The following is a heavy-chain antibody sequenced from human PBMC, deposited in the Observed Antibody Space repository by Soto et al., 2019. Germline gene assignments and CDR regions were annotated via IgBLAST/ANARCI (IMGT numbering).Heavy chain of an antibody. V-gene: IGHV3-53*02. D-gene: IGHD5-12*01. CDR3: ARNRDGYNYVDY. CDR2: INREGST. J-gene: IGHJ4*02. CDR1: GFTVRTNY. Sequence: EVQLVETGGGLIQPGGSLRLSCAASGFTVRTNYMSWVRQAPGQGLEWVSLINREGSTYYADSVKGRFTISRDYSKNKLYLQMNSLGAEDTAMYYCARNRDGYNYVDYWGQGALVTVSS.